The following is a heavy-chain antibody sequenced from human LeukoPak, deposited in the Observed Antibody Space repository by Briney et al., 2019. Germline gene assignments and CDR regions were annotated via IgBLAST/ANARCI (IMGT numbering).Heavy chain of an antibody. J-gene: IGHJ4*02. CDR1: GSTFSSYA. Sequence: PGGSLRLSCAASGSTFSSYAMSWVRQAPGKGLEWVSAISGSGGSTYYADSVKGRFTISRDNSKNTLYLQMNSLRAEDTAVYYCAKVIGLLWFGDPSDYWGQGTLVTVSS. V-gene: IGHV3-23*01. CDR2: ISGSGGST. CDR3: AKVIGLLWFGDPSDY. D-gene: IGHD3-10*01.